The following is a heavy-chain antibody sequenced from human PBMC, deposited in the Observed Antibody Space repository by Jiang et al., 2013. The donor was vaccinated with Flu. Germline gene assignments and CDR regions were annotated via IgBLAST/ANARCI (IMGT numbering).Heavy chain of an antibody. CDR3: ARGCYSSSWCD. CDR2: YN. D-gene: IGHD6-13*01. V-gene: IGHV6-1*01. J-gene: IGHJ4*02. Sequence: YNDYAVSVKSRITINPDTSKNQFSLQLNSVTPEDTAVYYCARGCYSSSWCDWGQGTLVTVSS.